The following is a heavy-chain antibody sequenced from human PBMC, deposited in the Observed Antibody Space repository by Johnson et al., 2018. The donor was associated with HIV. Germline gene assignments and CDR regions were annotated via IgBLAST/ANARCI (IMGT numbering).Heavy chain of an antibody. Sequence: EVQLVESGGGLVQPGGSLRLSCAASGFTFSSYWMSWVRQAPGKGLEWVSLISWDGDSTYYANSVKGRFTISRDNSENSLYLQMNSLRTEDTALYYCAKAGARWLQFDAFDIWGQGTMVTVSS. CDR2: ISWDGDST. CDR1: GFTFSSYW. CDR3: AKAGARWLQFDAFDI. V-gene: IGHV3-43*02. D-gene: IGHD5-24*01. J-gene: IGHJ3*02.